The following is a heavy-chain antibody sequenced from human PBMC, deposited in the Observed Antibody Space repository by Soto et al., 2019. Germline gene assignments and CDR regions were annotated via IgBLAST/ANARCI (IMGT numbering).Heavy chain of an antibody. CDR3: AVGFHWFDS. Sequence: PGGSLRLSCAASGFTFGNFWMSWVRQAPGKGLDWVANIKYDGGEQNYVDSVKGRFTISRDNAKNSLYLQMNSLRAEDTAVYYCAVGFHWFDSWGQGSLVTVSS. CDR2: IKYDGGEQ. V-gene: IGHV3-7*01. CDR1: GFTFGNFW. J-gene: IGHJ5*01.